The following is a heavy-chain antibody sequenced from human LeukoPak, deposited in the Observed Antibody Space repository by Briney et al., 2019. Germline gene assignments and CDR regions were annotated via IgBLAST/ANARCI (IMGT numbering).Heavy chain of an antibody. CDR2: INPNSGGT. D-gene: IGHD5-12*01. Sequence: ASVKVSCKASGYTFTGYHMHWVRQAPGQGLEWMGWINPNSGGTNYAQKFQGRVTMTRDTSISTAYMELSRLRSDDTAVYYCARHTVAGDYMDVGGKGTTVTGAS. CDR3: ARHTVAGDYMDV. V-gene: IGHV1-2*02. J-gene: IGHJ6*03. CDR1: GYTFTGYH.